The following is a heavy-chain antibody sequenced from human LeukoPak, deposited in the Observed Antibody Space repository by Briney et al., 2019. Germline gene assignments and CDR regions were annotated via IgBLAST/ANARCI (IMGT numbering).Heavy chain of an antibody. CDR2: INANSGDT. V-gene: IGHV1-2*02. J-gene: IGHJ3*02. CDR1: GYTFTGYY. D-gene: IGHD6-13*01. CDR3: ARDDVIAAADNYAFDI. Sequence: ASVKVSCKASGYTFTGYYMHWVRQAPGQGLEWIGWINANSGDTKYAQKLEGRVTMTRDTSISTAYMELSRLRSDDTAVYECARDDVIAAADNYAFDIWGQGTVVTVSS.